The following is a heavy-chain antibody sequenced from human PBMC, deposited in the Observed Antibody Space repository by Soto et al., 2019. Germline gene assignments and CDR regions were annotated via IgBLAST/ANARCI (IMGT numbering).Heavy chain of an antibody. CDR3: ARDHLAYYFAY. CDR2: IYTSGST. J-gene: IGHJ4*02. CDR1: GGSISSYY. Sequence: SETLSLTCTVSGGSISSYYWNWIRQPAGKGLEWIGRIYTSGSTTYNPSLKSRVTMSIDTSKKQFSLKLRSVTAADTAVYYCARDHLAYYFAYWGQGTLVTVS. V-gene: IGHV4-4*07.